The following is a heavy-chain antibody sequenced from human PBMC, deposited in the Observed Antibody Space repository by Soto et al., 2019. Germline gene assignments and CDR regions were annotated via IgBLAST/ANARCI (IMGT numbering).Heavy chain of an antibody. CDR3: AIPEPTTIFGVVIPLYGMDA. J-gene: IGHJ6*02. CDR1: GGTFSSYA. Sequence: QVQLVQSGAEVKKPGSSVKVSCKASGGTFSSYAISWVRQAPGQGLEWMGGVIPIVGTAKYAQKFQGRVTITADESTSRAYMELSSLRSEDMAVYYCAIPEPTTIFGVVIPLYGMDAWGQGTPVTVSS. V-gene: IGHV1-69*01. D-gene: IGHD3-3*01. CDR2: VIPIVGTA.